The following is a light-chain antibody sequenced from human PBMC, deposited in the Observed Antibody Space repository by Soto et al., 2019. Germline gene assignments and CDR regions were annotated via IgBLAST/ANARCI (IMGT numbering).Light chain of an antibody. J-gene: IGKJ1*01. CDR3: QQYNGYSQT. V-gene: IGKV1-5*03. CDR2: KAS. Sequence: DIQMTQSPSTLSASVGDRVTITCRASQSISDWLAWHQQKPGNAPKLLIYKASSLESGVPSRFSGSGSGTEFTLTISSLQPADFATYYCQQYNGYSQTFGQGTKVEIK. CDR1: QSISDW.